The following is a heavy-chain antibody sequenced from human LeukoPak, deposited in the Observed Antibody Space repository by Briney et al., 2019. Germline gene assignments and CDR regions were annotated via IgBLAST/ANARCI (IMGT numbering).Heavy chain of an antibody. CDR1: GFTFSTYN. CDR2: ISSSSNTR. D-gene: IGHD5-12*01. Sequence: GGSLRLSCAASGFTFSTYNMNWVRQAPGKGLEWISYISSSSNTRYYADSVKGRFTISRDNAKNSLYLQMNSLRAEDTAVYYCARAASGYDSEVDYWGQGTLVSVSS. V-gene: IGHV3-48*01. J-gene: IGHJ4*02. CDR3: ARAASGYDSEVDY.